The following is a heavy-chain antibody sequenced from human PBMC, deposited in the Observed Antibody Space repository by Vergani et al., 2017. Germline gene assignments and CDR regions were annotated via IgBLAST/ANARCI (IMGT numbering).Heavy chain of an antibody. J-gene: IGHJ5*02. CDR2: ISNTGRT. V-gene: IGHV4-30-4*01. D-gene: IGHD3-3*01. Sequence: QVQLQESGPGLVTPSQTLSLTCTVSGGSISSGDYFWSWIRQSPGKGLEWIGYISNTGRTSYNPSLKSRVSISVDTSKNQFSLQMRSLTAADTAVYSCARDVPSVFRCLELLSEGHNWFDPWGQGILVTVSS. CDR3: ARDVPSVFRCLELLSEGHNWFDP. CDR1: GGSISSGDYF.